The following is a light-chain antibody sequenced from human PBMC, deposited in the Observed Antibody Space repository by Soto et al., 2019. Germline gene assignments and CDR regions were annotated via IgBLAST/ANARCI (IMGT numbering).Light chain of an antibody. CDR1: STDIGGYNF. Sequence: QSALTQPASVSGSPGQSITISCTGTSTDIGGYNFVSWYQQHPGKAPKFIIYEVSRRPSGISNRFSGSKSGNTASLTISGLQPEDEPHYYCCSYTSTSTLVLFGGGTKLTVL. V-gene: IGLV2-14*01. CDR2: EVS. CDR3: CSYTSTSTLVL. J-gene: IGLJ2*01.